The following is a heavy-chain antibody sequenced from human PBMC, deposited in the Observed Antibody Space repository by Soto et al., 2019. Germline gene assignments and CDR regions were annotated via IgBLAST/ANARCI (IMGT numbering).Heavy chain of an antibody. CDR3: SRGLYGGNEVMSDY. Sequence: QVQLVESGGGVVQPGRSLRLSCAASGFTFSSYGMHWVRQAPGKGLAWVAVIWYDGSNKYYADSVKGRFTISRDNSKNTLYLQRNSLRAEDTAVYYCSRGLYGGNEVMSDYWGQGTLVTVSS. V-gene: IGHV3-33*01. J-gene: IGHJ4*02. CDR1: GFTFSSYG. D-gene: IGHD3-16*01. CDR2: IWYDGSNK.